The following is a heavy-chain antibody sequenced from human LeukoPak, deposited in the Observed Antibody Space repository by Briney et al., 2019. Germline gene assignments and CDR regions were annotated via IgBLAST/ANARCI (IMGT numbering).Heavy chain of an antibody. Sequence: SETLSLTCTVSGGSISSYYWSWIRQPPGKGLEWIGYIYYSGSTNYNPPLKSRVTIPVDTSKNQFSLKLSSVTAADTAVYYCAGGRQQLVRDWFDPWGQGTLVTVSS. CDR3: AGGRQQLVRDWFDP. J-gene: IGHJ5*02. CDR1: GGSISSYY. V-gene: IGHV4-59*01. CDR2: IYYSGST. D-gene: IGHD6-13*01.